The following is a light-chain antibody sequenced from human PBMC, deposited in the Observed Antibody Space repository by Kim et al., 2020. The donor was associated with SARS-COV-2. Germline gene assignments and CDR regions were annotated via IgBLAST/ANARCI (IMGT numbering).Light chain of an antibody. CDR2: GAS. Sequence: LSPGHRATLSCRASRSLGSRSLAWYQQKPGQAPRLVIYGASSRATGIPDRFSGSGSGTDFTLTISRLEPEDFAVYYCQQYGDSPYTFGQGTKLEI. V-gene: IGKV3-20*01. J-gene: IGKJ2*01. CDR1: RSLGSRS. CDR3: QQYGDSPYT.